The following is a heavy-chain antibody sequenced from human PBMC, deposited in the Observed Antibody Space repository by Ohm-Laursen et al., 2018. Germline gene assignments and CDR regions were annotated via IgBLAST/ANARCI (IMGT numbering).Heavy chain of an antibody. Sequence: TLSLTCTVSGGSISSYYWSWIRQPPGKGLEWIGHIYYSGSTNYNPSLKSRVTMSVDTSKNQFSLKLSSVTAADTAVYYCARVDTDYYFYGMDVWGQGTPVTVSS. V-gene: IGHV4-59*01. J-gene: IGHJ6*02. CDR3: ARVDTDYYFYGMDV. CDR2: IYYSGST. CDR1: GGSISSYY. D-gene: IGHD2-2*02.